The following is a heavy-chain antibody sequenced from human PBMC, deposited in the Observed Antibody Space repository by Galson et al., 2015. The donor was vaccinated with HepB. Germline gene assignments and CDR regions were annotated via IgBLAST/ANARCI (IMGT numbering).Heavy chain of an antibody. CDR2: ISSSSTTI. D-gene: IGHD6-13*01. Sequence: SLRLSCAASGFTFSSYSMNWVRQASGKGLEWVSFISSSSTTIYYADSVKGRFTISRDDAKNSLYLQMNSLRAEDTAVYYCARDLTGYSSTWRRYWFFDLWGRGTLVTVSS. CDR1: GFTFSSYS. V-gene: IGHV3-48*04. CDR3: ARDLTGYSSTWRRYWFFDL. J-gene: IGHJ2*01.